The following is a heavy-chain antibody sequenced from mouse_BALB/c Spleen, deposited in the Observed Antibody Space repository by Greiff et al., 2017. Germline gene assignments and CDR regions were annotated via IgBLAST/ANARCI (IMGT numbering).Heavy chain of an antibody. J-gene: IGHJ2*01. CDR1: GYSITSGYY. V-gene: IGHV3-6*02. CDR2: ISYDGSN. D-gene: IGHD4-1*01. Sequence: ESGPGLVKPSQSLSLTCSVTGYSITSGYYWNWIRQFPGNKLEWMGYISYDGSNNYNPSLKNRISITRDTSKNQFFLKLNSVTTEDTATYYCARARTDYFDYWGQGTTLTVSS. CDR3: ARARTDYFDY.